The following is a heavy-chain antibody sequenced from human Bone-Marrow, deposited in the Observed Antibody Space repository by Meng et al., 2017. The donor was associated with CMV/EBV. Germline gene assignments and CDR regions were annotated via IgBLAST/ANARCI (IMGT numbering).Heavy chain of an antibody. J-gene: IGHJ4*02. CDR1: GFTVNNNC. CDR3: ARHRSGGELEFDY. V-gene: IGHV3-66*04. D-gene: IGHD6-19*01. Sequence: GESLKISCAASGFTVNNNCMSWVRQAPGKELEWVSTLYSGGSTYYADSVKGQLTIFRDNSKNTLYLQMNSLRTEDTAVYYCARHRSGGELEFDYWGQGALVTVSS. CDR2: LYSGGST.